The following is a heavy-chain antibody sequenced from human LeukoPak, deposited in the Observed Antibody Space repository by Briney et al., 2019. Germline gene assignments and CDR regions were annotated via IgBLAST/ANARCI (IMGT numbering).Heavy chain of an antibody. CDR3: ARHFRGSGSRRFDY. D-gene: IGHD3-10*01. V-gene: IGHV4-59*05. CDR1: GGSISSYY. CDR2: IYYSGST. J-gene: IGHJ4*02. Sequence: PSETLSLTCTVSGGSISSYYWSWIRQPPGKGLEWIGSIYYSGSTYYNPSLKSRVTISVDTSKNQFSLKLSSVTAADTAVYYCARHFRGSGSRRFDYWGQGTLVTVSS.